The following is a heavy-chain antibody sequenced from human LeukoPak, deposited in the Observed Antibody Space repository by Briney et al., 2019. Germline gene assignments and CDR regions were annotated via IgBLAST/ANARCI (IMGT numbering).Heavy chain of an antibody. CDR2: ISWNSGNM. Sequence: QTGGSLRLSCAASGFTFDDYAMHWVRQAPGKGLEWVSGISWNSGNMDYADSVKGRFTISRDNAKNSLYLQMNSLRAEDTAFYYCAKDTGAYDSPFDYWGQGTLVTVSS. CDR1: GFTFDDYA. D-gene: IGHD5-12*01. CDR3: AKDTGAYDSPFDY. V-gene: IGHV3-9*01. J-gene: IGHJ4*02.